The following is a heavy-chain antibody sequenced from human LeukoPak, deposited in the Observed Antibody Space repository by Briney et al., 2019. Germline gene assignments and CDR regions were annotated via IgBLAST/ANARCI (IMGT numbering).Heavy chain of an antibody. D-gene: IGHD3-10*01. CDR2: ISSSSSTI. CDR1: GFTFSSYS. V-gene: IGHV3-48*01. J-gene: IGHJ6*02. CDR3: ARDMVLWFGESVVV. Sequence: GGSLRLSCAASGFTFSSYSMNWVRQAPGKGLEWVSYISSSSSTIYYADSVKGRFTISRDNAKSSLYLQMNSLRAEDTAVYYCARDMVLWFGESVVVWGQGTTVTVSS.